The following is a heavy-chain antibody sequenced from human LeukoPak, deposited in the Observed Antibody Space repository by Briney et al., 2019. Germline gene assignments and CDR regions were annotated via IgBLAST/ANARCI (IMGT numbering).Heavy chain of an antibody. J-gene: IGHJ5*02. CDR1: GYTFTSYG. CDR2: MNPNSGNT. V-gene: IGHV1-8*02. D-gene: IGHD3-16*01. Sequence: ASVKVSCKASGYTFTSYGISWVRQATGQGLEWMGWMNPNSGNTGYAQKFQGRVTMTRNTSISTAYMELSSLRSEDTAVYYCATSWGAGWFDPWGQGTLVTVSS. CDR3: ATSWGAGWFDP.